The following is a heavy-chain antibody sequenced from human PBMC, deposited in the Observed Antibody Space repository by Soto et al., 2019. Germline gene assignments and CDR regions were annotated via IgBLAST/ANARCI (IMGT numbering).Heavy chain of an antibody. J-gene: IGHJ5*02. V-gene: IGHV4-31*11. CDR3: ARSVFP. CDR2: FYYSGST. CDR1: GGSISSGGYY. Sequence: SETLSLTCAVSGGSISSGGYYWNWIRQHPGKGLEWIGYFYYSGSTYYNPSLKSRVTISVNTSKNQFSLKLSSVTAADTAVYYCARSVFPWGQGTLVTVSS.